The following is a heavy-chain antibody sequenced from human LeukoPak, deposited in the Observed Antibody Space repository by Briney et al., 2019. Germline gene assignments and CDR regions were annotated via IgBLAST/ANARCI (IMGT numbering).Heavy chain of an antibody. CDR3: ARAVLLWFGPHDAFDI. Sequence: SVKVSCKASGGTFSSYAISWVRQAPGQGREWMGGIIPIFGTANYAQKFQGRVTITTDESTSTDYMELSSLRSEDTAVYYCARAVLLWFGPHDAFDIWGQGTMVTVSS. CDR1: GGTFSSYA. J-gene: IGHJ3*02. CDR2: IIPIFGTA. V-gene: IGHV1-69*05. D-gene: IGHD3-10*01.